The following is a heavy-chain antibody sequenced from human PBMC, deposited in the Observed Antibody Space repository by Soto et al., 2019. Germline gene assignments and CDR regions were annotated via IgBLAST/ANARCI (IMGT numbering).Heavy chain of an antibody. J-gene: IGHJ4*02. V-gene: IGHV1-69*13. CDR2: IILPFGTP. D-gene: IGHD4-17*01. CDR1: GGTFINHA. Sequence: QVRLVQSGAEVKKPGSSVKVSCKASGGTFINHAINWVRQAPGQGPEWMGVIILPFGTPTDAQRFQVRVTITAEESLTTAYMELTGLISEGTAVYYCARGTDYAGYIYYWGQGFLVTVSS. CDR3: ARGTDYAGYIYY.